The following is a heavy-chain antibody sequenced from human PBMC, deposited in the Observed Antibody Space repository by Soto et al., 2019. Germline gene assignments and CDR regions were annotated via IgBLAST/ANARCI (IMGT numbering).Heavy chain of an antibody. V-gene: IGHV3-23*01. Sequence: PXGSLRLACSASGFTFSSYAMSWVRQAPGKGLEWVSAISGSGGSTYYADSVKGRFTISRDNSKNTLYLQMNSLRAEDTAVYYCAKVYDGIAAPAYWGQGTLVTVSS. CDR1: GFTFSSYA. J-gene: IGHJ4*02. CDR3: AKVYDGIAAPAY. CDR2: ISGSGGST. D-gene: IGHD6-13*01.